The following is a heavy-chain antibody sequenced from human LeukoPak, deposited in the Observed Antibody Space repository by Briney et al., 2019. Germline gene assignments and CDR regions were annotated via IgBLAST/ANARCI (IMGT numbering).Heavy chain of an antibody. D-gene: IGHD3-9*01. V-gene: IGHV3-74*01. CDR2: ISGDGRNI. J-gene: IGHJ6*02. CDR1: GFTFSSYW. CDR3: TRDLMDYDVSTGLHHYYMDV. Sequence: GGSLRLSCVASGFTFSSYWMHWVRQDPRKGLVWVSRISGDGRNINYADSVRGRFTISRDNAKSTLYLQMNTLRVEDTAVHYCTRDLMDYDVSTGLHHYYMDVWGQGTTVTVSS.